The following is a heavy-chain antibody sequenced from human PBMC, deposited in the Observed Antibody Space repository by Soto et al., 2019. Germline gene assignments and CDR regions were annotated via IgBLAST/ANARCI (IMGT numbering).Heavy chain of an antibody. CDR2: ISAYNGNT. J-gene: IGHJ3*01. Sequence: QVQLVQSGAEVKKPGASVKVSCKASGYTFTSYGISWVRQAPGQGLECMGWISAYNGNTNYAQKLHRRATITTDTSTSTAYMELRRIRSDDTHVYYCARDLRITLIESAFALCGQGTKVTVSS. D-gene: IGHD3-22*01. CDR1: GYTFTSYG. CDR3: ARDLRITLIESAFAL. V-gene: IGHV1-18*01.